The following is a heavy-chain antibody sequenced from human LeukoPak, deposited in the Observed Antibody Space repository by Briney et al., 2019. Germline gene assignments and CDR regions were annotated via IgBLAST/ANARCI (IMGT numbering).Heavy chain of an antibody. CDR1: GFTFSSYA. J-gene: IGHJ4*02. CDR2: ISGSGGSI. Sequence: GGSLRLSCAASGFTFSSYAMSWVRQAPGKGLEWVSAISGSGGSIYYADSVKGRFTISRDNSKNTLYLQMNSLRAEDTAVYYCARRYCSSTSCYGYFDYWGQGTLVTVSS. CDR3: ARRYCSSTSCYGYFDY. V-gene: IGHV3-23*01. D-gene: IGHD2-2*01.